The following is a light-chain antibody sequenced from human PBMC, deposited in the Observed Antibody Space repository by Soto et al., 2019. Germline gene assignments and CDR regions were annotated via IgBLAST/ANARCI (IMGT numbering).Light chain of an antibody. CDR2: GAS. V-gene: IGKV3-20*01. CDR1: QSVSSN. J-gene: IGKJ5*01. Sequence: EIVLTQNQATLSVSPGERATLSCRASQSVSSNLAWYQQKPGQAPRLLIYGASSRATGIPDRFSGSGSGTDFTLTISRLEPEDFAVYYCQQYGSSSITFGQGTRLAI. CDR3: QQYGSSSIT.